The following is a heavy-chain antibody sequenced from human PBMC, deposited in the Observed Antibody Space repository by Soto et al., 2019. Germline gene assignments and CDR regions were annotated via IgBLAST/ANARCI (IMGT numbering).Heavy chain of an antibody. CDR2: FDPEDGET. CDR1: GYTLTELS. CDR3: ATVDSNRRWGGFVYYFDY. V-gene: IGHV1-24*01. Sequence: ASVKVSCKVSGYTLTELSMHWVRQAPGKGLEWMGGFDPEDGETIYAQKFQGRVTMTEDTSTDTAYMELSSLRSEDTAVYYCATVDSNRRWGGFVYYFDYWGQGTLVTVSS. D-gene: IGHD3-16*01. J-gene: IGHJ4*02.